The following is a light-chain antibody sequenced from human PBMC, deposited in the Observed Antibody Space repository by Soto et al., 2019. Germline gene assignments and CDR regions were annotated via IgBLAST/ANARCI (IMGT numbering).Light chain of an antibody. CDR3: SSYAGSNNFGV. CDR1: ISHVGGYNY. CDR2: EVS. J-gene: IGLJ1*01. Sequence: QTLLTQPPSASGSPGKTVSISCTGTISHVGGYNYVSWYQQHPGKAPKLMIYEVSKRPSGVPDRFSGSKSGNTASLTVSGLQAEDEADYYCSSYAGSNNFGVFGTGTKVTVL. V-gene: IGLV2-8*01.